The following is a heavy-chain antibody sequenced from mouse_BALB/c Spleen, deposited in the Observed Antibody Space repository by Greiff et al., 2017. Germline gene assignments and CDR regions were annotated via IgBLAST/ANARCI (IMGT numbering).Heavy chain of an antibody. CDR3: ARFITTFYAMDY. V-gene: IGHV14-3*02. Sequence: EVHLVESGAELVKPGASVKLSCTASGFNIKDTYMHWVKQRPKQGLEWIGRIDPANGNTKYDPKFQGKATITADTSSNTAYLQLSILTSEDTAVYYCARFITTFYAMDYWGQGTSVTVSS. J-gene: IGHJ4*01. D-gene: IGHD1-2*01. CDR1: GFNIKDTY. CDR2: IDPANGNT.